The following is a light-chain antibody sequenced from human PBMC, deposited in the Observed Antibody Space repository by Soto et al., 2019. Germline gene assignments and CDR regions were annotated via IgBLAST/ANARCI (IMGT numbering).Light chain of an antibody. V-gene: IGKV3-20*01. Sequence: ELVLTQSPGTLSLSPGESATLSGRASQSVSSNLAWYQQTPGQAPRLLIYGASSRATGIPDRFSGSGSATDFTLTISRLEPEDFAVYYCQQYAASPRTFGQGTKVDIK. J-gene: IGKJ1*01. CDR2: GAS. CDR3: QQYAASPRT. CDR1: QSVSSN.